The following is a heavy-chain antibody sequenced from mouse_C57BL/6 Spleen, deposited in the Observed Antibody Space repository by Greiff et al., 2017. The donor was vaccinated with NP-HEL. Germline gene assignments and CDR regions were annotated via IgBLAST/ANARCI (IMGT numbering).Heavy chain of an antibody. D-gene: IGHD1-1*01. CDR2: IDPEDGDT. CDR1: GFNIKDYY. Sequence: VQLQQSGAELVRPGASVKLSCTASGFNIKDYYMHWVKQRPEQGLEWMGRIDPEDGDTEYAPKFQGKATMTADTSSNTAYLQLSSLTSEDTAVYYCTTESSSSYGFAYWGQGTLVTVSA. V-gene: IGHV14-1*01. J-gene: IGHJ3*01. CDR3: TTESSSSYGFAY.